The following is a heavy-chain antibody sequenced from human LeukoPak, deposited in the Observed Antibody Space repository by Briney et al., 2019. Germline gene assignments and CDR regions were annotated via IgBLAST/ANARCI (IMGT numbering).Heavy chain of an antibody. CDR3: ARGGQLVRYFQH. Sequence: PSETLSLTCTVSGGSISGYYWSWIRQPPGKGLEWIGEINHSGSTNYNPSLKSRVTISVDTSKNQFSLKLSSVTAADTAVYYCARGGQLVRYFQHWGQGTLVTVSS. CDR1: GGSISGYY. J-gene: IGHJ1*01. D-gene: IGHD6-6*01. CDR2: INHSGST. V-gene: IGHV4-34*01.